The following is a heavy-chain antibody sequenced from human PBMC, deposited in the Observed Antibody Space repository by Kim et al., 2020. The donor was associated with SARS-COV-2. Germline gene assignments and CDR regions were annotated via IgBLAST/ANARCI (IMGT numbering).Heavy chain of an antibody. V-gene: IGHV3-64D*06. CDR3: VRDYAGPDY. Sequence: GGSLRLSCSAYGFILSRYAMHWVRQVSGKRLEYVSSIYSNGDSAYSADSVKGRFTMSRDSSKNTLYLQMTNLRGDDTAVYFCVRDYAGPDYWVQGTLVTV. CDR1: GFILSRYA. D-gene: IGHD1-1*01. J-gene: IGHJ4*02. CDR2: IYSNGDSA.